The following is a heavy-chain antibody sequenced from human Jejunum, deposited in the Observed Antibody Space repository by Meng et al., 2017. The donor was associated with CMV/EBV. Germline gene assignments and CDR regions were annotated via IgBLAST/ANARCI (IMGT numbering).Heavy chain of an antibody. Sequence: GFTFTRYSLIWVRQAPGKGLEWLSYISGSSTYIYHADSVKGRFTISRDNARNSVYLQMDRLGAEDTAVYYCARAIDYGDPNWFDAWGQGTPVTVSS. D-gene: IGHD4-17*01. CDR3: ARAIDYGDPNWFDA. V-gene: IGHV3-21*01. J-gene: IGHJ5*02. CDR2: ISGSSTYI. CDR1: GFTFTRYS.